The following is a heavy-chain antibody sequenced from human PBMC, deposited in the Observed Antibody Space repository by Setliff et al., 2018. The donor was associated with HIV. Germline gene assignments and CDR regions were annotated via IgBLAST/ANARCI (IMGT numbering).Heavy chain of an antibody. D-gene: IGHD1-26*01. V-gene: IGHV4-34*01. J-gene: IGHJ3*02. CDR3: VRVMREGASQRAFDI. Sequence: PSETLSLTCAVYGGSFSGYYWSWIRQPPGKGLEWIGEINHSGSTYYQPSLKSRVTISVDTAKNQFSLNLSSVTAAATAVYYCVRVMREGASQRAFDIWGQGTMVTVSS. CDR1: GGSFSGYY. CDR2: INHSGST.